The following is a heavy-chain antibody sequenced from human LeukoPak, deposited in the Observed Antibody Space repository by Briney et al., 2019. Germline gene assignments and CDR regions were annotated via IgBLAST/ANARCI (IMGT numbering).Heavy chain of an antibody. CDR2: INSDGSST. V-gene: IGHV3-74*01. J-gene: IGHJ4*02. CDR3: ARGTTVVTPVFDY. Sequence: GGSLRLSCAASGFTFSSYWMHWVRQAPGKGLVWVSRINSDGSSTSYADSVKGRFTISRDNVKNTLYLQMNSLRAEDTAVYYCARGTTVVTPVFDYWGQGTLVTVSS. CDR1: GFTFSSYW. D-gene: IGHD4-23*01.